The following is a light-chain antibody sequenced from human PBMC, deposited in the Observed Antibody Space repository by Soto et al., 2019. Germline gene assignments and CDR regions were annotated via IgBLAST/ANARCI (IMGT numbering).Light chain of an antibody. V-gene: IGKV1-5*03. Sequence: DIQMTQSPSTLSASVGDRVTITCRASQSISSRLAWYQQKPGKAPKLLIYKASSLESGVPSRFSGSGSGTEFTLTISSLQPDDYATYYCQQYTSYWTFGQGTKV. CDR3: QQYTSYWT. J-gene: IGKJ1*01. CDR1: QSISSR. CDR2: KAS.